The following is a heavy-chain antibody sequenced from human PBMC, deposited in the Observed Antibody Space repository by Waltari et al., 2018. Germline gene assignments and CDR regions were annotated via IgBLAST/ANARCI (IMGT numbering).Heavy chain of an antibody. CDR2: FDPEDGGT. V-gene: IGHV1-24*01. D-gene: IGHD5-12*01. J-gene: IGHJ3*02. CDR1: GYTLTELS. CDR3: ASPTSGYDLQAFDI. Sequence: QVQLVQSGAEVKKPGASVKVSCKVSGYTLTELSMHWVRQAPGKGLEWMGGFDPEDGGTNYAQKFKGRVTMTRDTSISTAYMELSRLRSDDTAVYYCASPTSGYDLQAFDIWGQGTMVTVSS.